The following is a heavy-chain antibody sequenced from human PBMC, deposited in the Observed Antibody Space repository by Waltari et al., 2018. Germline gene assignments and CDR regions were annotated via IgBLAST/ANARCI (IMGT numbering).Heavy chain of an antibody. J-gene: IGHJ3*02. D-gene: IGHD5-18*01. V-gene: IGHV3-23*01. CDR3: AKGIQLWSDGRDAFDI. CDR1: GFTFSSYA. Sequence: EVQLLESGGGLVQPGGSLRLSCAASGFTFSSYAMSWVRLAPGKGLEWVSASSGSGGSTYYADSVKGRCTISRDNSKNTLYLQMNSLRAEETAVYYCAKGIQLWSDGRDAFDIWGQGTMVTVSS. CDR2: SSGSGGST.